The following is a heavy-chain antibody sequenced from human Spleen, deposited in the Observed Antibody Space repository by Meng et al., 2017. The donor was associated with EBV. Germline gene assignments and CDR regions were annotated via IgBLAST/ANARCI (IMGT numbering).Heavy chain of an antibody. CDR1: GFSLSTRGVG. D-gene: IGHD6-6*01. J-gene: IGHJ4*02. CDR2: IYWDDDT. CDR3: AHIIAARPFDY. V-gene: IGHV2-5*02. Sequence: QITLKESGPTPVKPTQTLTLTFTFSGFSLSTRGVGVGWIRQPPGKALEWLALIYWDDDTRYSPSLKSRLTITKDTSKNQVVLTMTNMDPVDAATYYCAHIIAARPFDYWGQGTLVTVSS.